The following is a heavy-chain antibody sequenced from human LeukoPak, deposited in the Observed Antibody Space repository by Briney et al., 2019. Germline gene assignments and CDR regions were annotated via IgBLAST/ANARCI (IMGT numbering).Heavy chain of an antibody. CDR1: GYTFTGYY. CDR2: INPNSGGT. J-gene: IGHJ6*03. D-gene: IGHD6-6*01. CDR3: ARDYGSSSSGRRGFYYYYYMDV. V-gene: IGHV1-2*02. Sequence: ASVKVSCKASGYTFTGYYMHWVRQAPGQGLEWMGWINPNSGGTNYAQKFQGRVTMTRDTSISTAYMELSRLRSDDTAVYYCARDYGSSSSGRRGFYYYYYMDVWGKGTTVTVSS.